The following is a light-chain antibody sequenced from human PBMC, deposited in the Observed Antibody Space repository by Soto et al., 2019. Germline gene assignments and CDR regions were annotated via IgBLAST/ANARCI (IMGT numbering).Light chain of an antibody. Sequence: EIVMTQSPGTLSVSPGERATLSCRAGQGVTTNFAWYQQKSGQSPRLLIYDVSIRATGVPARFSGTGSETDFTLTISSLQSEDFAVYYCQQYNNWPPLTFGGGTKVDIK. CDR3: QQYNNWPPLT. V-gene: IGKV3-15*01. CDR2: DVS. CDR1: QGVTTN. J-gene: IGKJ4*01.